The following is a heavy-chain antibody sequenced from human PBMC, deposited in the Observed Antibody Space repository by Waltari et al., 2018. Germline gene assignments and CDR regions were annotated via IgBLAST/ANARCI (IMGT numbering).Heavy chain of an antibody. CDR1: GYTFTTYH. V-gene: IGHV1-2*02. Sequence: QVQLVQSGAEVKKPGASVKVSCKASGYTFTTYHIQWARQAPGQGLEWRGGRHPTRDDTKYARKFQGRLTVTLITSISTVDMELSGMTSDDTGLYFCAREQLVGWGAIDDWGQGTLVTVSS. J-gene: IGHJ4*02. CDR2: RHPTRDDT. CDR3: AREQLVGWGAIDD. D-gene: IGHD1-1*01.